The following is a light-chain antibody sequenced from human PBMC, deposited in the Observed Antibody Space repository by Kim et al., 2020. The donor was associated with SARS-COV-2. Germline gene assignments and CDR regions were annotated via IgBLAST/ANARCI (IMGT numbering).Light chain of an antibody. Sequence: GSVGDRVTITGRASQSISSWLAWYQQKPGKAPKLLIYDAARVESGVPSRFSGSGSGTEFTLTISSLQPDEFATYYCQQYNSYPYTLGQGTKLEI. CDR2: DAA. J-gene: IGKJ2*01. CDR3: QQYNSYPYT. CDR1: QSISSW. V-gene: IGKV1-5*01.